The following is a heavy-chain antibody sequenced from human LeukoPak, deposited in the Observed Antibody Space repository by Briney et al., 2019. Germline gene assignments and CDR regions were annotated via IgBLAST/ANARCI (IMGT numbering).Heavy chain of an antibody. CDR3: ATRTPRMGDILTGYHRSGGYV. D-gene: IGHD3-9*01. V-gene: IGHV3-74*01. CDR1: GFTFSSYW. Sequence: LTGGSLRLSCAASGFTFSSYWMHWVRQAPGKGLVWVSRINSDGSSTSYADSVKGRFTISRGNAKNSLYLQMNSLRAEDTAVYYCATRTPRMGDILTGYHRSGGYVWGKGTTVTISS. CDR2: INSDGSST. J-gene: IGHJ6*04.